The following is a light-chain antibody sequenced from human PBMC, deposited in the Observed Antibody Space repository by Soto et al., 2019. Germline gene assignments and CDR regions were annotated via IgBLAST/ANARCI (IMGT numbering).Light chain of an antibody. CDR2: DVS. Sequence: QSVLTQPRSLSGSPGQSVTISCTGPTIGAHSFVSWYQDRPDKVPKLLIYDVSQRPSGIPARFSGSRSANTASLTISGLQADDAAAYYCCSYTGNKVFVFGNGTKGTVL. CDR3: CSYTGNKVFV. J-gene: IGLJ1*01. V-gene: IGLV2-11*01. CDR1: TIGAHSF.